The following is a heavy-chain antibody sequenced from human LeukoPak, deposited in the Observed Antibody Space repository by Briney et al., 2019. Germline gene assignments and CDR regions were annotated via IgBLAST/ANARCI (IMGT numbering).Heavy chain of an antibody. Sequence: GASVKVSRKASGYTFTSYGISWVRQAPGQGLEWMGWISAYNGNTNYAQKFQGRVTMTRDMSTSTVYMELSSLRSEDTAVYYCARDPTYYYDSSGPYNWFDPWGQGTLVTVSS. J-gene: IGHJ5*02. CDR2: ISAYNGNT. V-gene: IGHV1-18*01. CDR1: GYTFTSYG. CDR3: ARDPTYYYDSSGPYNWFDP. D-gene: IGHD3-22*01.